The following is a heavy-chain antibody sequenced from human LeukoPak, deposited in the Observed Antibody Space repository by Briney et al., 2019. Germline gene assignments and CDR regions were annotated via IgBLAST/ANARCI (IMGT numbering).Heavy chain of an antibody. D-gene: IGHD3-22*01. Sequence: ASVKVSCKASGYTFTSYGISWVRQAPGQGLEWMGWFSAYNGNTNYAQKLQGRVTMTTDTSTSTAYMELRSLRSDDTAVYYCARVRYYDSSVFPPDYWGQGTLVTVSS. CDR3: ARVRYYDSSVFPPDY. CDR2: FSAYNGNT. CDR1: GYTFTSYG. V-gene: IGHV1-18*01. J-gene: IGHJ4*02.